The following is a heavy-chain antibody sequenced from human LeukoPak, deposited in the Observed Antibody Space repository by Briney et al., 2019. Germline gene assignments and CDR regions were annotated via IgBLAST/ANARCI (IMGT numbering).Heavy chain of an antibody. D-gene: IGHD5-24*01. V-gene: IGHV3-7*04. CDR2: IKQDGSKK. CDR1: GFPFSSYW. CDR3: TRVGYIDEGIDY. Sequence: PGGSLRLSCVASGFPFSSYWMTWVRQAPGKGLEWVANIKQDGSKKSYVDSVKGRFTIFRDNAKNSLYLQMNSPRAEDTDIYYCTRVGYIDEGIDYWGQGTLVTVSS. J-gene: IGHJ4*02.